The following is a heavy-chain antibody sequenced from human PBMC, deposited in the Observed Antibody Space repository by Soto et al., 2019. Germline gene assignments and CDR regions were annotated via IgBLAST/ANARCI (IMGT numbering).Heavy chain of an antibody. CDR3: ARSGYTSSWTGYYFDY. Sequence: GWSLRLSCASSVFTFGDYAMHWVRQAPGKGLEWVSGISWNSGSIGYADSVKGRFTISRDNSKNMLYIQMNSLRAEDTAVYYCARSGYTSSWTGYYFDYWGQGTLVTVSS. J-gene: IGHJ4*02. CDR1: VFTFGDYA. D-gene: IGHD6-13*01. V-gene: IGHV3-9*01. CDR2: ISWNSGSI.